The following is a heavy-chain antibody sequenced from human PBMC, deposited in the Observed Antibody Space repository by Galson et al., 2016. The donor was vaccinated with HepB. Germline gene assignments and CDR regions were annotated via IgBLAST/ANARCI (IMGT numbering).Heavy chain of an antibody. J-gene: IGHJ6*03. V-gene: IGHV1-46*01. CDR1: GYTFTSYY. Sequence: SVKVSCKAAGYTFTSYYMHWVRQAPGQGLEWMGIINPSGGSTSYAQTFQGRVTMTRDTSTSTVYMEMSSLRSEDTAVYYCARVLIPYSGHGGNMAGGGKGTTVTV. D-gene: IGHD5-12*01. CDR3: ARVLIPYSGHGGNMAG. CDR2: INPSGGST.